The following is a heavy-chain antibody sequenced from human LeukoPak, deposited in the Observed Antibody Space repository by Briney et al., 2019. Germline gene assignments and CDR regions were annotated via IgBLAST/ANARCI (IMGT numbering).Heavy chain of an antibody. CDR3: AKRMGPSIAATDLDY. J-gene: IGHJ4*02. D-gene: IGHD6-13*01. CDR1: GFTFSSYG. V-gene: IGHV3-30*18. Sequence: GGSLRLSCAASGFTFSSYGMHWVRQAPGKGLEWVAVTSYDGSNKYYADSVNGRFTISRDNSKNTLYLQMNSLRAEDTAEYYCAKRMGPSIAATDLDYWGQGSLVTVSS. CDR2: TSYDGSNK.